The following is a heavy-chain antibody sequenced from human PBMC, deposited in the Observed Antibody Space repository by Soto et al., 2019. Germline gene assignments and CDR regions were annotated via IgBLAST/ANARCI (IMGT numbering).Heavy chain of an antibody. CDR2: IYHSGST. J-gene: IGHJ4*02. CDR1: SGSISSSNW. V-gene: IGHV4-4*02. D-gene: IGHD3-3*01. Sequence: SETLSLTCAVSSGSISSSNWWSWVRQPPGKGLEWIGEIYHSGSTNYNPSLKSRVTISVDKSKNQFSLKLSSVTAADTAVYYCARAYYDFWSGYFRDLAYFDYWGQGTLVTVSS. CDR3: ARAYYDFWSGYFRDLAYFDY.